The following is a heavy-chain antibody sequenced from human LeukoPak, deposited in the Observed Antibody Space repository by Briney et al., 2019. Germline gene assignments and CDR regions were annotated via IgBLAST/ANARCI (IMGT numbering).Heavy chain of an antibody. CDR1: GASVSSGGSS. V-gene: IGHV4-30-2*01. Sequence: SQTLSLTCAVTGASVSSGGSSWAWIRQPPGKGLEWIGYIYHIVNTFYNPSLQSRVTISVDRAKNQVSLRRTSVTAADTAVYYCARDSYGLGSNYFDPWGQGTQVTVSS. CDR2: IYHIVNT. D-gene: IGHD3-10*01. J-gene: IGHJ5*02. CDR3: ARDSYGLGSNYFDP.